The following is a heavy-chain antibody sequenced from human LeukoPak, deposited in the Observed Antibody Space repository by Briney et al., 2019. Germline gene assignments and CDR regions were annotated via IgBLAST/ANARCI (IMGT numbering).Heavy chain of an antibody. CDR2: IIPIFGTA. Sequence: SVKVSCKAFGGSFSSEAISWVRQAPGQGLEWMGGIIPIFGTANYAQKFQGRVTITTDESTSTAYVEVSSLRSEDTAVYYCGRKAGDCGGGSCYSIDYWGQGTLVTVSS. D-gene: IGHD2-15*01. CDR1: GGSFSSEA. J-gene: IGHJ4*02. CDR3: GRKAGDCGGGSCYSIDY. V-gene: IGHV1-69*05.